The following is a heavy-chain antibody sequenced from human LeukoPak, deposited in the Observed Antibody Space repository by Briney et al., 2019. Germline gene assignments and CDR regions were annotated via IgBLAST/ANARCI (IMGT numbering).Heavy chain of an antibody. V-gene: IGHV4-4*09. J-gene: IGHJ6*03. D-gene: IGHD5-24*01. Sequence: PSETLSLTCTVSGGSFSSYYWSWIRQPPGKGLEWIGYIYTSGSTNYNPSLKSRVTISVDTSKNQFSLKLSSVTAADTAVYYCARHLRRWLPPYYYYYMDVWGKGTTVTVSS. CDR3: ARHLRRWLPPYYYYYMDV. CDR1: GGSFSSYY. CDR2: IYTSGST.